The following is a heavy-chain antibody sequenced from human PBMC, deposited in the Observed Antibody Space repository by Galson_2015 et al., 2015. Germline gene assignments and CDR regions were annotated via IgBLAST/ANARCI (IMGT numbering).Heavy chain of an antibody. J-gene: IGHJ6*03. CDR3: ARLLGPPLRSLEWLAYMDV. V-gene: IGHV3-7*01. CDR2: IKQDGSEK. CDR1: GFTFSSYW. Sequence: SLRLSCAASGFTFSSYWMSWVRQAPGKGLEWVANIKQDGSEKYYVDSVKGRFTISRDNAKNSLSLQMNSLRAEDTAVYYCARLLGPPLRSLEWLAYMDVWGKGTTVTVSS. D-gene: IGHD3-3*01.